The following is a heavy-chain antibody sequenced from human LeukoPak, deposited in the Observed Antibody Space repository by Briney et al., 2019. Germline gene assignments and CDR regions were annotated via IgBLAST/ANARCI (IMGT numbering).Heavy chain of an antibody. CDR1: GFTFSNYA. CDR3: ARDPGSGYEEHFDY. Sequence: GGSLRLSCAASGFTFSNYAMTWVRQAPGKGLEWVSAIIDNGGSTSYADSVKGRFTISRDNSKNTLYLQMNSLRAEDTAVYYCARDPGSGYEEHFDYWGQGTLVTVSS. V-gene: IGHV3-23*01. CDR2: IIDNGGST. J-gene: IGHJ4*02. D-gene: IGHD5-12*01.